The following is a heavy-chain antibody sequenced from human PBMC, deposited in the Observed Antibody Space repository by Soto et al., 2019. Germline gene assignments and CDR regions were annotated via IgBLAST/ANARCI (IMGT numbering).Heavy chain of an antibody. CDR3: AKDHGRIYNPFDS. J-gene: IGHJ4*02. V-gene: IGHV3-30*18. D-gene: IGHD1-1*01. CDR1: GFTFISHG. CDR2: ISYDGRDK. Sequence: PGGSLRLSCAASGFTFISHGMHWVRQAPGKGLEWVALISYDGRDKYYAESVKGRFTISRDNSKNTVYLQVSSLRPEDTSVYYCAKDHGRIYNPFDSWGQGTLVTVSS.